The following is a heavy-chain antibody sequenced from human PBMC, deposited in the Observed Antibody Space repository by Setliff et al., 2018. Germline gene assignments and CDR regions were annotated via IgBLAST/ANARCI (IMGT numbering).Heavy chain of an antibody. V-gene: IGHV3-66*01. D-gene: IGHD3-9*01. CDR3: ATGVYDILQRGTDV. Sequence: GGSLRLPCAASGFSVSNTYMSWVRQAPGRGLEWVSTLYSGGHTFYVEAVKGRFTISRDPSKNTLFHQMYSLRVEDTGVYYCATGVYDILQRGTDVWGQGTTVTVSS. CDR1: GFSVSNTY. J-gene: IGHJ6*02. CDR2: LYSGGHT.